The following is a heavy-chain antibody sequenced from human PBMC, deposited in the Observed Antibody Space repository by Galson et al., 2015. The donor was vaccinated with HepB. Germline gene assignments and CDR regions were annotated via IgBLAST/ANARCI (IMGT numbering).Heavy chain of an antibody. D-gene: IGHD6-6*01. V-gene: IGHV5-51*03. CDR2: IYPGDSDT. CDR1: GYSFTSYW. CDR3: ATKYSSSSEAYYYYGMDV. Sequence: QSGAEVKKPGESLKISCKGSGYSFTSYWIGWVRQMPGKGLEWMGIIYPGDSDTRYSPSFQGQVTISADKSISTAYLQWSSLKASDTAMYNCATKYSSSSEAYYYYGMDVWGQGTTVTVSS. J-gene: IGHJ6*02.